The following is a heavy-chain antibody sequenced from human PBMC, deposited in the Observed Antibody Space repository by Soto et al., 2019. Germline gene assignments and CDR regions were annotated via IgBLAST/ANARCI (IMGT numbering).Heavy chain of an antibody. Sequence: PSETLSLTCTVSGGSISSGGYYWSWIRQHPGKGLEWIGYIYYSGSTYYNPSLKSRVTISVDTSKNQFSLKLSSVTAADTAVYYCAIGIGDCYDSSGPQPFDYWGQGTLVTVSS. D-gene: IGHD3-22*01. CDR1: GGSISSGGYY. CDR2: IYYSGST. J-gene: IGHJ4*02. CDR3: AIGIGDCYDSSGPQPFDY. V-gene: IGHV4-31*03.